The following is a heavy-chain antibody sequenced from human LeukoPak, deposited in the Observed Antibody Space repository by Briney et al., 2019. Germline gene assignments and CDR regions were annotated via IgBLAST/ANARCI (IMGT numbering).Heavy chain of an antibody. CDR2: INHSGST. V-gene: IGHV4-34*01. Sequence: PSETLSLTCAVYGGSFSGYYWSWIRQPPGKGLEWIGEINHSGSTNHNPSLKSRVTISVDTSKNQFSLKLSSVTAADTAVYYCARGPMTVGASPFDYWGQGTLVTVSS. CDR3: ARGPMTVGASPFDY. J-gene: IGHJ4*02. D-gene: IGHD1-26*01. CDR1: GGSFSGYY.